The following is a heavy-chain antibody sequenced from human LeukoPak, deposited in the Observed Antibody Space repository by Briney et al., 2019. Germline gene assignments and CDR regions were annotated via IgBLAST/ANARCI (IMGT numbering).Heavy chain of an antibody. CDR2: INHSGST. Sequence: SETLSLTCAVYGGSFSGYYWSWIRQPPGKGLEWIGEINHSGSTNYNPSLKSRVTISVDTSKNQFSLKLSSVTAADTAVYYCARERSGSKFDPWGQGTLVTVSS. CDR3: ARERSGSKFDP. CDR1: GGSFSGYY. J-gene: IGHJ5*02. V-gene: IGHV4-34*01. D-gene: IGHD3-10*01.